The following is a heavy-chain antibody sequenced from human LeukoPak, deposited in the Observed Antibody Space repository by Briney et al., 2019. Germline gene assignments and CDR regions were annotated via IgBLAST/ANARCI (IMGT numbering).Heavy chain of an antibody. D-gene: IGHD3-22*01. J-gene: IGHJ6*02. Sequence: GGSLRLSCAASGFTFSSYGMHWVRQALGKGLEWVAVISHDGRIKDYADAVKGRFAISKDNSKNTLHLQMSGLRTEDTAVYYCARDSYQYDSSGYYYHFYYYGVDVWGQGTTAAVSS. CDR1: GFTFSSYG. V-gene: IGHV3-30*03. CDR2: ISHDGRIK. CDR3: ARDSYQYDSSGYYYHFYYYGVDV.